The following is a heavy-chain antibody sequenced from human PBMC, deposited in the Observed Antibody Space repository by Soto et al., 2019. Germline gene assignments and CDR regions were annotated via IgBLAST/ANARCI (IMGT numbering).Heavy chain of an antibody. V-gene: IGHV4-4*02. D-gene: IGHD3-10*01. J-gene: IGHJ5*02. Sequence: SETLSLTCAVSGGSISSSNWWSWVRQPPGKGLEWIGEIYHSGSTNYNPSLKSRVTISVDKSKNQFSLKLSSVTAADTAVYYCARGQGTRENWFDPWGQGTLVTVSS. CDR3: ARGQGTRENWFDP. CDR2: IYHSGST. CDR1: GGSISSSNW.